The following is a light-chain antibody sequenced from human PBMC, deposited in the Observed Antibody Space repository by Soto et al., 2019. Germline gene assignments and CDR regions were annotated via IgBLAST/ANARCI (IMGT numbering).Light chain of an antibody. J-gene: IGLJ1*01. V-gene: IGLV2-14*01. CDR2: AVT. Sequence: QSVLTQPSSLSGSPGQSITISCTGTISDVGGYNYVSWYQQHPGKAPKLMIYAVTDRPSGVSSRFSGSKSGNTAPLTISGLQAEDEADYYCSSYTSSSTLFGTGTKVTVL. CDR3: SSYTSSSTL. CDR1: ISDVGGYNY.